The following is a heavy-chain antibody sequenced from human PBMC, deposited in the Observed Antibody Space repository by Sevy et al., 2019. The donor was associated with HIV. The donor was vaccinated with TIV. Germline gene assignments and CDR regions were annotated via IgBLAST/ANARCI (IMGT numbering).Heavy chain of an antibody. Sequence: GGSLRLSCAASGFTFSDYYMSWIRQAPGKGREWVSYISSSGSTIYYADSLEGRFTISRDNAKNSLYLQMNSLRAEDTAVYYCARDRYTYGSYYFDYWGQGTLVTVSS. CDR1: GFTFSDYY. J-gene: IGHJ4*02. CDR2: ISSSGSTI. CDR3: ARDRYTYGSYYFDY. V-gene: IGHV3-11*01. D-gene: IGHD5-18*01.